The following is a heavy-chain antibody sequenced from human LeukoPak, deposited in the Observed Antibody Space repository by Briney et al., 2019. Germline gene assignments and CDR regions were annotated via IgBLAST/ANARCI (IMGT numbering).Heavy chain of an antibody. V-gene: IGHV4-59*11. CDR2: IYYSGST. J-gene: IGHJ4*02. CDR1: GGSISSHY. CDR3: ARGAYDYVWGSYRFDY. D-gene: IGHD3-16*02. Sequence: PSETLSLTCTVSGGSISSHYWSWIRQPPGKGLEWIGYIYYSGSTNYNPSLKSRVTISVDTSKNQFSLKLSSVTAADTAVYYCARGAYDYVWGSYRFDYWGQGTLVTVSS.